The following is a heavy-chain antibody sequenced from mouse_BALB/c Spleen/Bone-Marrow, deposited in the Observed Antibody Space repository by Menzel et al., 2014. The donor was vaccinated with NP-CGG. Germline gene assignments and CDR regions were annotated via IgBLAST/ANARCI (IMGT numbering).Heavy chain of an antibody. CDR3: AREGGYYCGSSPYFDV. Sequence: DVKLQESGPELVKPGASVKISCRASGYSFTSYFMNWVMQSHGKSLEWIGRINPYNGDTFYNQKFKGKATLTVDKSSSTAHMELRSLASEDSAVYYCAREGGYYCGSSPYFDVWGAGTTVTVSS. V-gene: IGHV1-20*02. CDR1: GYSFTSYF. D-gene: IGHD1-1*01. J-gene: IGHJ1*01. CDR2: INPYNGDT.